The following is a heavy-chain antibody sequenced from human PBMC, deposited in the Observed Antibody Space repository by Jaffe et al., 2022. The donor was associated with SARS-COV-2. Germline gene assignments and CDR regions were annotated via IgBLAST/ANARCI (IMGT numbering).Heavy chain of an antibody. D-gene: IGHD6-19*01. CDR1: GFIVNSKF. V-gene: IGHV3-53*01. CDR2: IYTGGST. J-gene: IGHJ4*02. CDR3: GGGSGWYGEFDY. Sequence: EVRFMESGGDLIQPGGSLRLSCAASGFIVNSKFMSWVRQPPGKGLEWVSVIYTGGSTYHADSVKDRFTISRDNSRNTLYLQMNSLRAEDTAVYYCGGGSGWYGEFDYWGQGTLVTVSS.